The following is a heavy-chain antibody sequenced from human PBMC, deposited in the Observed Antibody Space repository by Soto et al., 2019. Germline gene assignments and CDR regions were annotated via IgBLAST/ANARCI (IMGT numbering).Heavy chain of an antibody. D-gene: IGHD5-12*01. CDR1: GGSIGDYD. J-gene: IGHJ4*02. Sequence: SETLSVTCTVAGGSIGDYDWSWIRQPPGKGLEWIGYIYYSGSTNYNPSLKSRVTISVDTSKNQFSLKLSSVTAADTAVYYCARGYSGHDDFGYFDYWGQGTLVTVSS. CDR3: ARGYSGHDDFGYFDY. V-gene: IGHV4-59*08. CDR2: IYYSGST.